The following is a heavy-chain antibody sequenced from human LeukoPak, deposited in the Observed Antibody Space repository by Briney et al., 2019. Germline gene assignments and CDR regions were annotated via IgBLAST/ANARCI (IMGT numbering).Heavy chain of an antibody. CDR3: ARGSVIVVVPAAIDDP. V-gene: IGHV1-18*01. CDR1: GYTFTSYG. D-gene: IGHD2-2*01. J-gene: IGHJ5*02. CDR2: ISAYNGNT. Sequence: GASVKVSCKASGYTFTSYGISWVRQAPGQGLEWMGWISAYNGNTNYAQKLRGRVTMTTDTSTSTAYMELRSLRSDDTAVYYCARGSVIVVVPAAIDDPWGQGTLVTVSS.